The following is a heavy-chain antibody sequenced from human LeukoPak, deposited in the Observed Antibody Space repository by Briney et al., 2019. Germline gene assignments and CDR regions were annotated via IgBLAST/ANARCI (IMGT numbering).Heavy chain of an antibody. J-gene: IGHJ3*02. CDR3: ARAVPTYTVTMRSDAFDI. Sequence: GGSLRLSCAASGFTFSSYAMHWVRQAPGKGLEWVAVISYDGSNKYYADSVKGRFTISRDNSKNTLYLQMNSLRAEDTAVYYCARAVPTYTVTMRSDAFDIWGQGTMVTVSS. CDR2: ISYDGSNK. CDR1: GFTFSSYA. D-gene: IGHD4-11*01. V-gene: IGHV3-30-3*01.